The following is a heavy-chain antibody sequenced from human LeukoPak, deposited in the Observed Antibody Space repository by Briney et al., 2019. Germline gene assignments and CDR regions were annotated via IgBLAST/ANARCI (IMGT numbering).Heavy chain of an antibody. J-gene: IGHJ6*02. D-gene: IGHD3-9*01. CDR2: IYYSGST. Sequence: LRLSCAASGFTVSNNYMSWVRQAPGKGLEWIGYIYYSGSTYYNPSLKSRVTISVDTSKNQFSLKLSSVTAADTAVYYCARDSDWVSPYYYYGMDVWGQGTTVTVSS. CDR1: GFTVSNNY. CDR3: ARDSDWVSPYYYYGMDV. V-gene: IGHV4-30-4*08.